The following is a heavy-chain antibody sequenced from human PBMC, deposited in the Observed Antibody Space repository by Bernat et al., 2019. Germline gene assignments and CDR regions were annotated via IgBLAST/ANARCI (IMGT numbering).Heavy chain of an antibody. Sequence: QVQLVESGGGGVQPGRSLRLSCAAPGFTFSSYGMHWVRQAPGKGLEWVAVIWYDGSNKYYADSVKGRFIISRDNSKNMLSLQMSSLRAEDTAVYYCARDQERRWELPSSFDIWGQGTVVTVSS. J-gene: IGHJ3*02. D-gene: IGHD1-7*01. CDR2: IWYDGSNK. CDR3: ARDQERRWELPSSFDI. V-gene: IGHV3-33*01. CDR1: GFTFSSYG.